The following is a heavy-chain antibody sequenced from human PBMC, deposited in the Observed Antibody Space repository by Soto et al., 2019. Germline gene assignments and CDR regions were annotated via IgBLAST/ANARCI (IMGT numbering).Heavy chain of an antibody. J-gene: IGHJ3*02. Sequence: ASVKVSCKASGYTFTGYYMHWVRQAPGQGLEWMGWINPNSGGTNYAQKFQGWVTMTRDTSISTAYMELSKLRSDDTAVYYCARAYEGEGSGYVNGSAFDIWGQGTMVTVSS. CDR3: ARAYEGEGSGYVNGSAFDI. CDR2: INPNSGGT. V-gene: IGHV1-2*04. CDR1: GYTFTGYY. D-gene: IGHD3-3*01.